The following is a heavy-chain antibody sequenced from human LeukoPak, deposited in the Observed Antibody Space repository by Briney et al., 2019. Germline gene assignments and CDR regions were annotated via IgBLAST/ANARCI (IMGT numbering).Heavy chain of an antibody. CDR2: ISSSGSYV. CDR3: ARDPSRWELLNFDY. D-gene: IGHD1-26*01. CDR1: GFTFSTYN. V-gene: IGHV3-21*01. Sequence: PGGSLRLSCTASGFTFSTYNMNWVRQAPGKGLEWVSSISSSGSYVYYADSLKGRFTVSRDNAKDSLYLQMNSLRAEDTAVYYCARDPSRWELLNFDYGGQGTLVTVSS. J-gene: IGHJ4*02.